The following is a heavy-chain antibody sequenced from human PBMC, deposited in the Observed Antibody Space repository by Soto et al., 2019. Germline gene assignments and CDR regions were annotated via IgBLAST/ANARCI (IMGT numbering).Heavy chain of an antibody. CDR3: ARDFEPWSGELTANYYSSCGMDV. D-gene: IGHD3-10*01. J-gene: IGHJ6*02. Sequence: QVQLVESGGGVVQPGRSLRLSCAASGFTFSSYGMHWVRQAPGKGLEWVAVIWYDGSNKYYADSVKGRFTISRDNSKNPLDIHMKGLRAEDTAVYYCARDFEPWSGELTANYYSSCGMDVWGQGTTVTVSS. CDR1: GFTFSSYG. V-gene: IGHV3-33*01. CDR2: IWYDGSNK.